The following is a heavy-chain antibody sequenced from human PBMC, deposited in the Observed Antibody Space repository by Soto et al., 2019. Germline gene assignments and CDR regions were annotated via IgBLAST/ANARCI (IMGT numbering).Heavy chain of an antibody. J-gene: IGHJ4*02. Sequence: SGPTLVNPTQTLTLTCTFSGFSLGTSGVGVGWIRQPPGKALEWLALIYWNDDKRYSPSLKGRLTITKDTSKNQVVLTMTNMDPVDTATYYCAHGILVPGVGYFDYWGQGTLVTVSS. CDR3: AHGILVPGVGYFDY. D-gene: IGHD3-10*01. CDR1: GFSLGTSGVG. CDR2: IYWNDDK. V-gene: IGHV2-5*01.